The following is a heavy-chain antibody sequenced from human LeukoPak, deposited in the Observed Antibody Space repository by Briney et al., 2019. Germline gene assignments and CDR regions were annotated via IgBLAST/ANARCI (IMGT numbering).Heavy chain of an antibody. D-gene: IGHD5-24*01. V-gene: IGHV5-51*01. CDR2: IYPGDSDT. J-gene: IGHJ4*02. CDR1: GYIFSSYW. Sequence: GGSLKSPCYGSGYIFSSYWVGWVRQMPAKGLEWMVIIYPGDSDTRYSPSFRGQVTISADKSISTAYLQWSSLKAADTAMYYCARSAKFRDGNNVWGQGTLITVSS. CDR3: ARSAKFRDGNNV.